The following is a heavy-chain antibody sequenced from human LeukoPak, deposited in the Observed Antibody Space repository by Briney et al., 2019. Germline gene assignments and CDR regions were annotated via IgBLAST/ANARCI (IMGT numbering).Heavy chain of an antibody. Sequence: SETLSLTCTVSGGSISSGDYYWSWIRQPPGKGLEWIGYIYYSGSTNYYPSLKSRVTISVDTSKNQFSLKLSSVTAADTAVYYCARENWEVRTYYDYVWGSYRYNYFDYWGQGTLVTVSS. V-gene: IGHV4-30-4*08. J-gene: IGHJ4*02. CDR2: IYYSGST. CDR3: ARENWEVRTYYDYVWGSYRYNYFDY. D-gene: IGHD3-16*02. CDR1: GGSISSGDYY.